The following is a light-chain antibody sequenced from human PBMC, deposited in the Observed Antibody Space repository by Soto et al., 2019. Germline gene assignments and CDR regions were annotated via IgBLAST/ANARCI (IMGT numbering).Light chain of an antibody. V-gene: IGKV3-20*01. Sequence: ELTRIRGTQTLSPGESATLSWRARRSVSSNCLAGYQQKPRQPPRLLIYGASSRATGIPDRFVGSGSGTEVTLTTIRREPEDFVVYYCQQYGNSPWTFGQGTKVDIK. J-gene: IGKJ1*01. CDR1: RSVSSNC. CDR2: GAS. CDR3: QQYGNSPWT.